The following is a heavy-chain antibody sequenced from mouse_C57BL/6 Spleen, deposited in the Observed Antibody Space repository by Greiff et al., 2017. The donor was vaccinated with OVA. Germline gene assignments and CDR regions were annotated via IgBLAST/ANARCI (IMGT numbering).Heavy chain of an antibody. V-gene: IGHV1-50*01. Sequence: VQLQQPGAELVKPGASVKLSCKASGYTFTSYWMQWVKQRPGQGLEWIGEIDPSDSYTNYNQKFKGKATLTVDTSSSTAYMQLSSLTSEDSAVYYCARWGDSNYPFDYWGQGTTLTVSS. CDR1: GYTFTSYW. J-gene: IGHJ2*01. CDR2: IDPSDSYT. CDR3: ARWGDSNYPFDY. D-gene: IGHD2-5*01.